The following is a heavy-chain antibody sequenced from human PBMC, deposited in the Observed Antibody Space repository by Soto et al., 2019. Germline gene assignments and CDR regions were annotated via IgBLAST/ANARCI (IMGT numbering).Heavy chain of an antibody. CDR2: IYDRGST. CDR3: VRAGGLMRNSLGFYYYGMDV. J-gene: IGHJ6*02. D-gene: IGHD3-16*01. Sequence: QVQLQESGPGLVKPSQTLSLTCTVSGASMSSGDYYWTWIRQSPGKGLEWIGYIYDRGSTYYNPSLKSRVTISDDTSKSQFSLRLSSVTAADTAVYYCVRAGGLMRNSLGFYYYGMDVWGQGTTVTVSS. CDR1: GASMSSGDYY. V-gene: IGHV4-30-4*01.